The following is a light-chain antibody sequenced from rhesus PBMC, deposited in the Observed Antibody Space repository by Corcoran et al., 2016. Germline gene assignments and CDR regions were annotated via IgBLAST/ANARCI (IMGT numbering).Light chain of an antibody. J-gene: IGKJ2*01. CDR2: EAS. V-gene: IGKV1-18*01. Sequence: DIQMTQSPSSLSASVGDRVTITFRASQAITNELAWYQQRPGETPKLLIYEASSLQSGTPSRFRGSGSGTYFTLPISCLQPEDFATYSCQHSYIPPYLFGQRSKVEI. CDR1: QAITNE. CDR3: QHSYIPPYL.